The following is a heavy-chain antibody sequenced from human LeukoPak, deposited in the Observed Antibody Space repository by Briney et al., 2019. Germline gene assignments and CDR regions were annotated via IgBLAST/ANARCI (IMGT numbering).Heavy chain of an antibody. CDR3: ATLLYLTITFDN. Sequence: PSETLSLTCSVSGGSITGSNYWGWIRQPPGKGLEWIGSVHYSGSTYYNPSLESRVTISADTSKNQFSLKLTSVTAADTAVYFCATLLYLTITFDNWGQGTLVTVSS. CDR1: GGSITGSNY. D-gene: IGHD5-24*01. V-gene: IGHV4-39*01. CDR2: VHYSGST. J-gene: IGHJ4*02.